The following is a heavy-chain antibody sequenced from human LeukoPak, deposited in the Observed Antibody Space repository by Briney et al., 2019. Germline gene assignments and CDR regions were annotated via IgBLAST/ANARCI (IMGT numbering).Heavy chain of an antibody. CDR3: ARHYVFVLGGSSFDY. Sequence: SETLSLTCTVSGGSISGYYWSWLRQPPGEGLEWIGLIHYSGSTNYNPSLKSRLSISVDTSKNQFSLKLSSVTAADTAVYYCARHYVFVLGGSSFDYWGQGTLVTVSS. V-gene: IGHV4-59*08. J-gene: IGHJ4*02. CDR2: IHYSGST. D-gene: IGHD3-16*01. CDR1: GGSISGYY.